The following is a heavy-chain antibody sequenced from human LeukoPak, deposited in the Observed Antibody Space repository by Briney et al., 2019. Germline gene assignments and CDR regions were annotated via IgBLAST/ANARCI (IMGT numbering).Heavy chain of an antibody. J-gene: IGHJ4*02. V-gene: IGHV4-59*01. D-gene: IGHD6-19*01. CDR1: GGSISSYY. Sequence: PSETLSLTCTVSGGSISSYYWSWIRQPPGKGLEWIGYIYYSGSTNYNPSLKSRVTISVDTSKNQFSLKLSSVTAADTAVYYCAALGIAVAGPIDYWGQGTLVTVSS. CDR3: AALGIAVAGPIDY. CDR2: IYYSGST.